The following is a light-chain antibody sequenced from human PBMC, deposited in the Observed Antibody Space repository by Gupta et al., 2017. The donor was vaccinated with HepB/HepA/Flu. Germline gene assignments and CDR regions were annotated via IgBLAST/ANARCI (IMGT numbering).Light chain of an antibody. J-gene: IGLJ1*01. CDR3: SSYTSSSTNV. Sequence: QSALTQPASVSGSPGQSITISCTGTSSDDGGYNYVSWYQQHPGKAPKLMIYDVSNRPSGVSNRFSGSKSGNTASLTISGLQAEDEADYYCSSYTSSSTNVFGTGTKVTVL. V-gene: IGLV2-14*03. CDR2: DVS. CDR1: SSDDGGYNY.